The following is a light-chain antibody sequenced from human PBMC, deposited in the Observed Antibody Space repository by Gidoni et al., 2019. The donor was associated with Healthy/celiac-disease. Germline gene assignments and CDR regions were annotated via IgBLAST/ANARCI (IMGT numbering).Light chain of an antibody. J-gene: IGKJ4*01. V-gene: IGKV3-11*01. CDR3: QPRSNWPLT. CDR1: QSVSSY. Sequence: IVLTQSPATLSLSPGERAPLSCRTSQSVSSYLAWSQQKPGQAPRLLIYDESKRATGIPARFSGSRSGTDFTLTIISLGPEDFAVYYCQPRSNWPLTFXGXTKVEIK. CDR2: DES.